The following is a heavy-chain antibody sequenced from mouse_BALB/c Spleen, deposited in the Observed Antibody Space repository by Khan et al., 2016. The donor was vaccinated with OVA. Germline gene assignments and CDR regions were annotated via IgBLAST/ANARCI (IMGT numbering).Heavy chain of an antibody. V-gene: IGHV1-4*01. CDR3: VRVGYDYRKDGWVAY. CDR1: GYTFTSYT. CDR2: INPSNGYT. D-gene: IGHD2-2*01. Sequence: QVQLQQSGAELARPGASVKMSCKASGYTFTSYTIPWIKLRPGQGLEWIGYINPSNGYTNYNQKFKDKATLTADNSSTTAYMQLSSLTSDDSAVYDCVRVGYDYRKDGWVAYWGQGTLVTVSA. J-gene: IGHJ3*01.